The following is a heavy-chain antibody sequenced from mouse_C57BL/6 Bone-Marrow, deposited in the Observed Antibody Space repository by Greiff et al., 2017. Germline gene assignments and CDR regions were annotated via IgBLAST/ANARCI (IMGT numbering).Heavy chain of an antibody. CDR2: IDPSDSYT. V-gene: IGHV1-69*01. J-gene: IGHJ4*01. CDR1: GYTFTSYW. D-gene: IGHD1-1*01. CDR3: ARIAYYYGSRLYYYAIDF. Sequence: QVQLQQSGAELVMPGASVKLSCKASGYTFTSYWMHWVKQRPGQGLEWIGEIDPSDSYTNYNQKFKGKSPLTVDKSSSTAYMQLSSLTSEDSAISSCARIAYYYGSRLYYYAIDFWGPGTSVTVSS.